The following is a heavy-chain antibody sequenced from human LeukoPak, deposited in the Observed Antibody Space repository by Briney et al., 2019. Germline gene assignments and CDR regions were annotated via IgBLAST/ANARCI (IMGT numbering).Heavy chain of an antibody. Sequence: ASVKVSCKVSGYTLTELSMHWVRQAPGKGPEWMGGFDPEDGETIYAQKFQGRVTMTEDTSTDTAYMELSSLRSEDTAVYYCAAIVAEGDYYYYYGMDVWGQGTTVTVSS. CDR2: FDPEDGET. J-gene: IGHJ6*02. D-gene: IGHD5-12*01. CDR1: GYTLTELS. CDR3: AAIVAEGDYYYYYGMDV. V-gene: IGHV1-24*01.